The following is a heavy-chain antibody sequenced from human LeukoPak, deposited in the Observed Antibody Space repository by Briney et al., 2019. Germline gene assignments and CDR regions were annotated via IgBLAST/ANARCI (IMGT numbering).Heavy chain of an antibody. J-gene: IGHJ4*02. D-gene: IGHD6-13*01. CDR2: ISGSGGST. CDR3: ASWAGAADGFSGPFDY. V-gene: IGHV3-23*01. CDR1: GFTFSSNG. Sequence: GGSLRLSCAASGFTFSSNGMSWVRQAPGKGLEWVSAISGSGGSTYYADSVKGRFTISRDNSKNTLYLQMNSLRAEDTAIYYCASWAGAADGFSGPFDYWGQGTLVTVSS.